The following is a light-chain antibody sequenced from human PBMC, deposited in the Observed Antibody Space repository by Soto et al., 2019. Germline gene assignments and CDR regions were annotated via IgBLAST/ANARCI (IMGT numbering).Light chain of an antibody. J-gene: IGKJ3*01. Sequence: IGLTQSPGTLSLSPGERATLSCRASQSVSSNYLTWYQHKPGQAPRLLIYGASSRATGIPDRFSGSGSGADFTLTISRLEPEDFAVYYCQQYSSSPFTFGPGTKVDIK. CDR1: QSVSSNY. CDR3: QQYSSSPFT. V-gene: IGKV3-20*01. CDR2: GAS.